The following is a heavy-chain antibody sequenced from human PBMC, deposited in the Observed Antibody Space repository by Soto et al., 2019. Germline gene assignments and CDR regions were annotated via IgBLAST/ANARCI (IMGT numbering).Heavy chain of an antibody. D-gene: IGHD6-6*01. CDR3: ARSPRASSGDNWFDP. CDR2: IIPIFGTA. CDR1: GGTFSSYA. J-gene: IGHJ5*02. V-gene: IGHV1-69*01. Sequence: QVQLVQSGAEVKKPGSSVKVSCKASGGTFSSYAISWVRQAPGQGLEWMGGIIPIFGTANYAQKFQGRVTVTGDESTSTAHMELSSLRAEDTAVYYCARSPRASSGDNWFDPWGQGTLVTVSS.